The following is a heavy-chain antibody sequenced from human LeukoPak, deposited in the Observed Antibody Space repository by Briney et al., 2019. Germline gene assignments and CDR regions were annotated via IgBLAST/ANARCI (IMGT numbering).Heavy chain of an antibody. D-gene: IGHD3-22*01. CDR2: INPSGGST. CDR1: GYTFTSYY. CDR3: ARRECSDYDSSGYLDY. V-gene: IGHV1-46*01. Sequence: GASVKVSCKASGYTFTSYYMHWVRQAPGQGLEWMGIINPSGGSTSYAQKFQGRVTMTRDTSTSTVYMELSSLRSEDTAVYHCARRECSDYDSSGYLDYWGQGTLVTVSS. J-gene: IGHJ4*02.